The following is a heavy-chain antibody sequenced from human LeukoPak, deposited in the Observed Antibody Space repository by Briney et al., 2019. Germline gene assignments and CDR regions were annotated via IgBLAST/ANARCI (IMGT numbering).Heavy chain of an antibody. Sequence: GGSLRLSCAASGFTFSSYGMSWIRQAPGKGLEWVSYISSSGSTIYYADSVKGRFTISRDNAKNSLYLQMNSLRAEDTAVYYCARCHYYDSSGFDYWGQGTLVTVSS. D-gene: IGHD3-22*01. CDR1: GFTFSSYG. CDR2: ISSSGSTI. CDR3: ARCHYYDSSGFDY. J-gene: IGHJ4*02. V-gene: IGHV3-48*04.